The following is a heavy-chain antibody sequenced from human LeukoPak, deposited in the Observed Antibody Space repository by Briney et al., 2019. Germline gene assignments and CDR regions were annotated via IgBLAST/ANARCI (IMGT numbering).Heavy chain of an antibody. CDR3: AHRRPGHLTGWDNSYFDN. D-gene: IGHD1/OR15-1a*01. J-gene: IGHJ4*02. V-gene: IGHV2-5*02. Sequence: SGPTLVNPTQTLTLTCTFSGFSLYSSGVGVGWIRQPPGEALEWLAVIYWDDDKRYNPSLRSRLTMSKDASKSQVFLVMSNMDPVDTATYYCAHRRPGHLTGWDNSYFDNWGPGTLVTVSS. CDR2: IYWDDDK. CDR1: GFSLYSSGVG.